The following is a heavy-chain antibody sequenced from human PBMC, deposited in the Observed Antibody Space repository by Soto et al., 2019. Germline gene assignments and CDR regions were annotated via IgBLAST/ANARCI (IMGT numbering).Heavy chain of an antibody. J-gene: IGHJ4*02. CDR2: IYYSGSA. V-gene: IGHV4-31*03. CDR3: ARVLEAVVGSVYYFDY. D-gene: IGHD6-19*01. Sequence: QVQLQESGPGLVKPSPTLSLTCTVSGGSLSRGDYFWSWIRQQPGKGPEWIGYIYYSGSAYYNPSLQSRVTISIDTSKNQFSLKLRSVTAADTAVYYCARVLEAVVGSVYYFDYWGQGTLVTVSS. CDR1: GGSLSRGDYF.